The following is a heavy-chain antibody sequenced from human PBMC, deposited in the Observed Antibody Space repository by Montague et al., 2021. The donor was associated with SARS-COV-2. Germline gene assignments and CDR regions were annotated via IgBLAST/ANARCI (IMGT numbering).Heavy chain of an antibody. J-gene: IGHJ4*02. D-gene: IGHD5-12*01. CDR3: ARAHSGSWAHLDN. CDR1: GGSISSGTYY. Sequence: TLSLTCTVSGGSISSGTYYWGWVRQPPGKGLEWIGRIYTSGTTDYSFSLKSRVTISVDTSKNQFSLKLTSVTAADTAVYYCARAHSGSWAHLDNWGQGSLVTVSS. V-gene: IGHV4-61*02. CDR2: IYTSGTT.